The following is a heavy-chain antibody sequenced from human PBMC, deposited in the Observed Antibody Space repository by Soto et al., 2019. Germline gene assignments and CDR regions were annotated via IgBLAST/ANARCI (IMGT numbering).Heavy chain of an antibody. CDR2: ISYDGSNK. CDR1: GFTFSSYA. CDR3: ARERGYCSGGSCSSTSYYYYGMDV. D-gene: IGHD2-15*01. J-gene: IGHJ6*02. V-gene: IGHV3-30-3*01. Sequence: QVQLVESXGGVVQPGRSLRLSCAASGFTFSSYAMHWVRQAPGKGLEWVAVISYDGSNKYYADSVKGRFTISRDNSKNTLYLKMNSLRAEDTAVYYCARERGYCSGGSCSSTSYYYYGMDVWGQGTTVIVSS.